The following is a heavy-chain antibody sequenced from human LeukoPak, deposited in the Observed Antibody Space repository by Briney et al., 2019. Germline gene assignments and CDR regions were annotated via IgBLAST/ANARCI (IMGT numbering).Heavy chain of an antibody. J-gene: IGHJ3*02. CDR2: INHSGST. CDR3: ARGNNDFLADNAFDI. D-gene: IGHD1/OR15-1a*01. V-gene: IGHV4-39*07. CDR1: GDSISSSHYY. Sequence: SETLSLTCTVSGDSISSSHYYWGWIRQSPGKGLEWIGEINHSGSTNYNPSLKSRVTISVDTSKNQFSLKLSSVTAADTAVYYCARGNNDFLADNAFDIWGQGTMVTVSS.